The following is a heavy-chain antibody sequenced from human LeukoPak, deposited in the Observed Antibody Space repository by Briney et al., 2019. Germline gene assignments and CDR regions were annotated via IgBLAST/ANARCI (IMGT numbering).Heavy chain of an antibody. CDR1: GFTFSSHW. CDR3: ARNINNFWSGYLDYMDV. V-gene: IGHV3-7*01. Sequence: GGSLRLSCAASGFTFSSHWMNWVRQAPGKGLEWVAKIKQDGSEKYYADSVKGRFTISRGNAKNSLYLQLNGMRAEDTAVYYCARNINNFWSGYLDYMDVWGKGTTVTVSS. D-gene: IGHD3-3*01. J-gene: IGHJ6*03. CDR2: IKQDGSEK.